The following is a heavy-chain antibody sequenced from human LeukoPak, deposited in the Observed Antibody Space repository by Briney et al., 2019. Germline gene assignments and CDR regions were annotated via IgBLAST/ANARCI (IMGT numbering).Heavy chain of an antibody. V-gene: IGHV3-23*01. CDR2: ISGSGGST. Sequence: GGSLRLSCAASGFTFSSYAMSWVRQAAGKGMEWVSAISGSGGSTSYADSVKGRFTISRNNSRNTLYLQMNSLRAEDTAVYYCAKDCELGINWNPFDYWGQGTLVTVSS. J-gene: IGHJ4*02. CDR3: AKDCELGINWNPFDY. CDR1: GFTFSSYA. D-gene: IGHD1-20*01.